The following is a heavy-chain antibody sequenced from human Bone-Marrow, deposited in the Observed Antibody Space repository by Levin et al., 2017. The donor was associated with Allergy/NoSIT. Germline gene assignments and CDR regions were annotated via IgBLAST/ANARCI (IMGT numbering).Heavy chain of an antibody. D-gene: IGHD3-3*01. Sequence: PGGSLRLSCAASGFIVSSNYVSWVRQAPGKGLEWVSVSYGAGSTHYADSVKGRFTISRDSSNNTLYLQMNSLRAEDTAVYYCASLGVVISGGSDGFFDFWGQGTLVTVSS. CDR2: SYGAGST. CDR1: GFIVSSNY. J-gene: IGHJ4*02. V-gene: IGHV3-53*01. CDR3: ASLGVVISGGSDGFFDF.